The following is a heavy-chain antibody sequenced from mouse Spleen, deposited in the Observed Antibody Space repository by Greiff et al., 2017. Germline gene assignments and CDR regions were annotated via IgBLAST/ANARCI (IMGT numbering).Heavy chain of an antibody. Sequence: EVKLVESGPELVKPGASVKIPCKASGYTFTDYNMDWVKQSHGKSLEWIGDINPNNGGTIYNQKFKGKATLTVDKSSSTAYMELRSLTSEDTAVYYCARDRGGNYWAMDYWGQGTSVTVSS. V-gene: IGHV1-18*01. CDR2: INPNNGGT. CDR3: ARDRGGNYWAMDY. CDR1: GYTFTDYN. D-gene: IGHD2-1*01. J-gene: IGHJ4*01.